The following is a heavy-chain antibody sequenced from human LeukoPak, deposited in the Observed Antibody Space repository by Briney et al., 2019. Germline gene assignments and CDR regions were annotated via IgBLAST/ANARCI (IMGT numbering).Heavy chain of an antibody. Sequence: ASVKVSCKASGYTFTNYGISWVRQAPGQGLEWVGWISAYNGNTNYAQKLQGRVTMTTDTSTSTAYMELRSLRSDDTAVYYCARSFVTASTDAFDIWGQGTMVIVSS. CDR1: GYTFTNYG. J-gene: IGHJ3*02. CDR2: ISAYNGNT. D-gene: IGHD5-18*01. V-gene: IGHV1-18*01. CDR3: ARSFVTASTDAFDI.